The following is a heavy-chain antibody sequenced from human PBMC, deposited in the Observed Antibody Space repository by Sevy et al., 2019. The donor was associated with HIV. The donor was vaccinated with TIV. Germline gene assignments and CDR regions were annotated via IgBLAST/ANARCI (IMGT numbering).Heavy chain of an antibody. J-gene: IGHJ4*02. Sequence: GGSLRLSCAASGFTFSSYGMHWVRQAPGKGLEWVAVISYDGSNRYYADSVKGRFTISRDNSKNTLYLQRNSLRAEDTAVYYCAKDARDVVVVPAAISYWGQGTLVTVSS. CDR3: AKDARDVVVVPAAISY. CDR1: GFTFSSYG. D-gene: IGHD2-2*01. V-gene: IGHV3-30*18. CDR2: ISYDGSNR.